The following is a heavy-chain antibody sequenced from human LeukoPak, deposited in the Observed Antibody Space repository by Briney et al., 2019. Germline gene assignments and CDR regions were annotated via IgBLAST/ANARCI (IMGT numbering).Heavy chain of an antibody. V-gene: IGHV3-9*01. Sequence: GGSLRLSCAVSGFTFVNYAIHWVRQAPGKGLEWVSGFDYNSGRIDYADSVKGRFTISRDNAKNSLYLQMNSLRVEDTALYYCTKDVTPGGADVWGQGTTVTVSS. CDR2: FDYNSGRI. J-gene: IGHJ6*02. D-gene: IGHD1-14*01. CDR3: TKDVTPGGADV. CDR1: GFTFVNYA.